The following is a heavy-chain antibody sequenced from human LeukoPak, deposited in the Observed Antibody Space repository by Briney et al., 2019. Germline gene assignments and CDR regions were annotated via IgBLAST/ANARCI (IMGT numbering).Heavy chain of an antibody. V-gene: IGHV3-23*01. Sequence: PGGSLRLSCAASGFTFSSYAMSWVRQAPGKGLEWVSSISGSGGTTYYADSVKGRFTISRDNSKNTLYLQMNSLRAEDTAVYYCAKPHGSGSDRHSEIIGYWGQGTLVTVSS. CDR1: GFTFSSYA. CDR3: AKPHGSGSDRHSEIIGY. D-gene: IGHD3-10*01. CDR2: ISGSGGTT. J-gene: IGHJ4*02.